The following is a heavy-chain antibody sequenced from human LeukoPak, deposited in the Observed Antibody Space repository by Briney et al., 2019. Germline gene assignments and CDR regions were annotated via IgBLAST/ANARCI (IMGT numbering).Heavy chain of an antibody. CDR2: ISYDGSNK. CDR1: GFTFSSYA. D-gene: IGHD6-13*01. Sequence: GGSLRLSCAASGFTFSSYAMHWVRQAPGKGLEWVAVISYDGSNKYYADSVKGRFTISRDNSKNTLYLQMNSLRAEDTAVYYCARERSSSWPYYYYGMDVWGQGTTVTVSS. CDR3: ARERSSSWPYYYYGMDV. V-gene: IGHV3-30-3*01. J-gene: IGHJ6*02.